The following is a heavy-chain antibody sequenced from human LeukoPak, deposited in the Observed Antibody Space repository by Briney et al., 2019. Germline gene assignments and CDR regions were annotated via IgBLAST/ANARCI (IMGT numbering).Heavy chain of an antibody. J-gene: IGHJ4*02. CDR1: GDSIGTSGYY. Sequence: SETLSLTCTVSGDSIGTSGYYWTWIRQHPGTGLEWIAYIHYIGNTYYNPSLESRVTMSVDTSSNQFSLNVASVTAADTAVYYCARVRDDYFFDYWGQGILVTVSS. CDR3: ARVRDDYFFDY. D-gene: IGHD3-3*01. V-gene: IGHV4-31*03. CDR2: IHYIGNT.